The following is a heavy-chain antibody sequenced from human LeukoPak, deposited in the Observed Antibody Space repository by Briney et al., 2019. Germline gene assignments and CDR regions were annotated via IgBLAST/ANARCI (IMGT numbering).Heavy chain of an antibody. D-gene: IGHD6-19*01. V-gene: IGHV3-33*01. J-gene: IGHJ4*02. CDR3: ARDPNSSGWSLVDY. CDR1: GFTFSSYG. Sequence: PGRSLRLSCAASGFTFSSYGTHWVRQAPGKGLEWVAVIWYDGSNKYYADSVKGRFTISRDNSKNTLYLQMNSLRAEDTAVYYCARDPNSSGWSLVDYWGQGTLVTVSS. CDR2: IWYDGSNK.